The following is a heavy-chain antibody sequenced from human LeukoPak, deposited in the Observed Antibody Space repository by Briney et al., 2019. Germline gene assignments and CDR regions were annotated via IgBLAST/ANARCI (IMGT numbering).Heavy chain of an antibody. Sequence: GGALRLSCAASGFTFKSYTMNWVRQAPGKGLEWVSSIISSLLYISYADSVKRRFTISRDNAKTSLSLQMNSLRAEDTAVYYCARDFGRTSDWQPGLYYGMDVWGQGTTVTVSS. CDR1: GFTFKSYT. J-gene: IGHJ6*02. CDR3: ARDFGRTSDWQPGLYYGMDV. D-gene: IGHD2-2*01. CDR2: IISSLLYI. V-gene: IGHV3-21*01.